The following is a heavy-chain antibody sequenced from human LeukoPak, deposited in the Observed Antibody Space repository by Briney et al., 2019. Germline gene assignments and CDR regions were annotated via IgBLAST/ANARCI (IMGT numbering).Heavy chain of an antibody. CDR1: GYTFTSYG. V-gene: IGHV1-18*01. D-gene: IGHD1-26*01. Sequence: GASVKVSCKASGYTFTSYGISWVRQAPGQGLEWMGWISAYNGNTNYAQKLQGRVTMTTDTSTSTAYMELRSLRPDDTAVYYCARDNEWELSYYFDYWGQGTLVTVSS. CDR2: ISAYNGNT. CDR3: ARDNEWELSYYFDY. J-gene: IGHJ4*02.